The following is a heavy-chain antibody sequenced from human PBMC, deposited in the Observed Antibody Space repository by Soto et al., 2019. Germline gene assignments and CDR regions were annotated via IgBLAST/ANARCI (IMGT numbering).Heavy chain of an antibody. Sequence: QVQLVQSGAEVKKPGSSVKVSCKASGGTFSSYAISWVRQAPGQGLEWMGGIIPIFGTANYAQKYQGRVTITEDESTSTGHIELSSLRSDDTSVFSCERAIIPERRYCDFVPGLNAFGSWGQGTMVNVFS. CDR3: ERAIIPERRYCDFVPGLNAFGS. J-gene: IGHJ3*02. D-gene: IGHD3-9*01. V-gene: IGHV1-69*01. CDR1: GGTFSSYA. CDR2: IIPIFGTA.